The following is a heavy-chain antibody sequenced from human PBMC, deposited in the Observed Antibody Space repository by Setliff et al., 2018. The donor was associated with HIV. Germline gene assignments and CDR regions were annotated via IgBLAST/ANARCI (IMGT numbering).Heavy chain of an antibody. CDR2: IYHSGST. CDR3: VRKPDGKNWFDP. D-gene: IGHD1-1*01. V-gene: IGHV4-39*07. J-gene: IGHJ5*02. CDR1: GGSISSSSYY. Sequence: SETLSLTCTVSGGSISSSSYYWGWIRQPPGEGLEWIGSIYHSGSTYYNPSLKSRVTISVDTSKNQFSLKLTSVTAADTAMYYCVRKPDGKNWFDPWGQGTLVTVSS.